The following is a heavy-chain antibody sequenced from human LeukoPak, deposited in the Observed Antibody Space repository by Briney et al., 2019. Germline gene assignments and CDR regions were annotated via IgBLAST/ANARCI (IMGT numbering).Heavy chain of an antibody. CDR3: ARGLRKYYDSSGYSS. CDR2: ISSSSSYI. J-gene: IGHJ5*02. V-gene: IGHV3-21*01. Sequence: GGSLRLSCAASGFTFSSYSMNWVRQAPGNGLEWVSSISSSSSYIYYADSVKGRFTISRDNAKNSLYLQMNSLRAEDTAVYYCARGLRKYYDSSGYSSWGQGTLVTVSS. D-gene: IGHD3-22*01. CDR1: GFTFSSYS.